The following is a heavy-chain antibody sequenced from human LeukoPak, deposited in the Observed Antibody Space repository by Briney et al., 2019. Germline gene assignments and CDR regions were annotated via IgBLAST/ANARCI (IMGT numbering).Heavy chain of an antibody. J-gene: IGHJ6*02. CDR1: GVSIRSHY. CDR3: ARESGYVTDPYYYHGLDV. V-gene: IGHV4-59*11. D-gene: IGHD5-12*01. Sequence: SDTLSLTCTVSGVSIRSHYWSWLRQPPGKGLEWIGYVYHSGATNYNPSLKSRATISMDTSKSQFSLTVRSVTAADTAVYFCARESGYVTDPYYYHGLDVWGQGTTVTVSS. CDR2: VYHSGAT.